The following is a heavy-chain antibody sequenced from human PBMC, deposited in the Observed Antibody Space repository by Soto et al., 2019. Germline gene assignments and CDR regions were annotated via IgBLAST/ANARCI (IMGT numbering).Heavy chain of an antibody. J-gene: IGHJ5*02. CDR3: AYSIRRITMIVVVMETWFDP. D-gene: IGHD3-22*01. CDR1: GGSISSGGYS. Sequence: PSETLSLTCAVSGGSISSGGYSWSWIRQPPGKGLEWIGYIYHSGSTYYNPSLKSRVTISVDRSKNQFSLKLSSVTAADTAVYYCAYSIRRITMIVVVMETWFDPWGQGTLVTVSS. V-gene: IGHV4-30-2*01. CDR2: IYHSGST.